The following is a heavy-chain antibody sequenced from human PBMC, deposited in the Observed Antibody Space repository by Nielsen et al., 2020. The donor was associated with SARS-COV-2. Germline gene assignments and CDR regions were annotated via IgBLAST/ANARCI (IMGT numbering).Heavy chain of an antibody. V-gene: IGHV3-9*01. CDR2: ISWNSGST. Sequence: SLKISCAASGFTFSSYAMHWVRQAPGKGLEWVSGISWNSGSTSYVGSVMGRFTISRDNAKSSLYLQMNSLRAEDTALYYCAKDPSDGYSSSWYFDYWGQGTLLTVSS. J-gene: IGHJ4*02. CDR3: AKDPSDGYSSSWYFDY. D-gene: IGHD6-13*01. CDR1: GFTFSSYA.